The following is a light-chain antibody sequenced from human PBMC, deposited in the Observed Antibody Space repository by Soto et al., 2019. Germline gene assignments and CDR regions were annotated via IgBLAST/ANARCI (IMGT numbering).Light chain of an antibody. J-gene: IGKJ5*01. Sequence: DIQMTHSPSTLSASVLYIVTITFRASQSIATYLTWYQQKPGKAPKLLIYDASSLKSGVPSRFSGSGSGTEFTLTISSLQPDDFATYYCQNCNSYPINFGQGTRLEIK. V-gene: IGKV1-5*01. CDR1: QSIATY. CDR3: QNCNSYPIN. CDR2: DAS.